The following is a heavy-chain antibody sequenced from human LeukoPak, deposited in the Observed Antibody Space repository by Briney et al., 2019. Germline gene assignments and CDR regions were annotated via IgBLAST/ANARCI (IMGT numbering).Heavy chain of an antibody. J-gene: IGHJ6*03. V-gene: IGHV4-30-2*01. CDR3: ARVLYSSSSDSYYYYMDV. CDR1: GGSISSGGYY. D-gene: IGHD6-6*01. CDR2: IYHSGST. Sequence: PSETLSLTCTVSGGSISSGGYYWSWIRQPPGKGLEWIGYIYHSGSTYYNPSLKSRVTISVDTSKNQFSLKLSSVTAADTAVYYCARVLYSSSSDSYYYYMDVWGKGTTVTVSS.